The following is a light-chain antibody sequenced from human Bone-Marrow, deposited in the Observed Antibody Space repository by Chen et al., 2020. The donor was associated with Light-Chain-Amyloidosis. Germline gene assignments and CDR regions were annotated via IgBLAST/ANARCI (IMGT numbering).Light chain of an antibody. J-gene: IGLJ1*01. CDR3: SSYTITNPLV. CDR1: SSDVGGDNY. V-gene: IGLV2-14*01. CDR2: EVT. Sequence: QSALTQPASVSGSPGQSITISCTGTSSDVGGDNYVSWYQQHPDKAPKLMIYEVTNRPSWVPDRFSGSKADNMASPTISGLQTEDEADYFCSSYTITNPLVFGSGTRVTVL.